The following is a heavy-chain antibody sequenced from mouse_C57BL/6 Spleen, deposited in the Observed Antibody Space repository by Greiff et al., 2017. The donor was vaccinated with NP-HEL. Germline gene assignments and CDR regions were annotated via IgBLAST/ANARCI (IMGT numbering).Heavy chain of an antibody. D-gene: IGHD1-1*01. CDR1: GFTFSSYG. Sequence: EVQLVESGGDLVKPGGSLKLSCAASGFTFSSYGMSWVRQTPDKRLEWVATISSGGSYTYYPDSVKGRFTISRDNAKNTLYLQMSSLKSEDTAMYYCARRGPLMTTVVGGFDVWGTGTTVTVSS. V-gene: IGHV5-6*01. J-gene: IGHJ1*03. CDR3: ARRGPLMTTVVGGFDV. CDR2: ISSGGSYT.